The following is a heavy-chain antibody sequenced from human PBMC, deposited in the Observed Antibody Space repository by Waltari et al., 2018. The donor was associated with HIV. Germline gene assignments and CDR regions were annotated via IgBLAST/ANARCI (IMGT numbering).Heavy chain of an antibody. D-gene: IGHD6-19*01. V-gene: IGHV3-11*01. CDR2: IRSDTDTI. CDR3: ARLKYSSGFFDY. CDR1: GFTFRDYY. J-gene: IGHJ4*02. Sequence: QVQLVESGGGLVNPGGSLRLSCATYGFTFRDYYMTWIRQAPGKGLEWVSYIRSDTDTIYYADSVKGRFTISRDNAKNSLYLQMNRLSVEDTAVYYCARLKYSSGFFDYWGQGALVTVSS.